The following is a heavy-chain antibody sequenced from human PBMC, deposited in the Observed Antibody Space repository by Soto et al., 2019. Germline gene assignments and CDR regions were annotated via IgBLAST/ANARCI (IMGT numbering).Heavy chain of an antibody. D-gene: IGHD3-3*01. V-gene: IGHV3-49*03. CDR1: GFTFGDYA. CDR3: TRGPHYDFWSGPTARIMDV. Sequence: HPGGSLRLSCTASGFTFGDYAMSWFRQAPGKGLEWVGFIRSKAYGGTTEYAASVKGRFTISRDDSKSIAYLQMNSLKTEDTAVYYCTRGPHYDFWSGPTARIMDVWGQGTTVTVSS. CDR2: IRSKAYGGTT. J-gene: IGHJ6*02.